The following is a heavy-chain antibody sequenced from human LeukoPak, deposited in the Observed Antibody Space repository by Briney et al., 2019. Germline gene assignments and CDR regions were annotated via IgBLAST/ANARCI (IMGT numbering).Heavy chain of an antibody. CDR3: AKDGLRMYYYDSSGYDAFDI. D-gene: IGHD3-22*01. CDR2: IGSSSSTI. J-gene: IGHJ3*02. V-gene: IGHV3-48*01. Sequence: GGSLSLSCAASGFTFSSYSMNWVRQAPGKGREWVSYIGSSSSTIYYADSVKRRFTISRDNAKNSLYLQMNSLRAEDMAVYYCAKDGLRMYYYDSSGYDAFDIWGQGTMVTVSS. CDR1: GFTFSSYS.